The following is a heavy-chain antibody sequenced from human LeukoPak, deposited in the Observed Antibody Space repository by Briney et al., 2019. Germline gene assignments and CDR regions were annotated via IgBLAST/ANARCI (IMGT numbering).Heavy chain of an antibody. CDR3: ARDSGWYVLDAFDI. J-gene: IGHJ3*02. D-gene: IGHD6-19*01. CDR2: IYTSGST. V-gene: IGHV4-4*07. CDR1: GCSISSCY. Sequence: SETLTLTCTVSGCSISSCYWSWIRQPAGKGLEWIGRIYTSGSTNYNPSLKSRVTLSVDTSKNQFSLKLSSVTAADTAVYYCARDSGWYVLDAFDIWGQGTMVTVSS.